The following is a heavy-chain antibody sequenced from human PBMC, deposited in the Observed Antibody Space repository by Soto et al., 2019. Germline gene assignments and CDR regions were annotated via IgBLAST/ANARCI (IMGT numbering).Heavy chain of an antibody. CDR1: GFTFSSYA. D-gene: IGHD2-15*01. CDR2: ISGSGGST. J-gene: IGHJ5*02. V-gene: IGHV3-23*01. CDR3: AKDLRWVAATKYDP. Sequence: PGESLKISCAASGFTFSSYAMSWVRQAPGKGLEWVSAISGSGGSTYYADSVKGRFTISRDNSKNTLYLQMNSLRAEDTAVYYCAKDLRWVAATKYDPWGQGTLVTVSS.